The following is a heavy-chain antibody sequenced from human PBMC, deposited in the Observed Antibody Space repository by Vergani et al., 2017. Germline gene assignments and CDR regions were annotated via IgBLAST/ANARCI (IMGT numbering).Heavy chain of an antibody. Sequence: EVQLVQSGGGLVPSGGSMRLSCAASGFNFDSYSMNWVRQAPGKGLEWIAYIGSSSGTVYMADSVKGRFTISRDNSKNTLYLQMNNLRAADTAVYYCARSGECAHGVCYLTYYYYMDVWGKGTAVTVSS. D-gene: IGHD2-8*01. V-gene: IGHV3-48*01. CDR3: ARSGECAHGVCYLTYYYYMDV. J-gene: IGHJ6*03. CDR1: GFNFDSYS. CDR2: IGSSSGTV.